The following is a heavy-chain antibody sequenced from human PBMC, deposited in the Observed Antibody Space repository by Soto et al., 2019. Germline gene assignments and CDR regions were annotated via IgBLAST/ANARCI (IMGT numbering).Heavy chain of an antibody. Sequence: GGSLRLSCAASGFTFSSYSMNWVRQAPGKGLEWVSYISSSSSTIYYADSVKGRFTISRDNAKNSLYLQMNSLRAEDTAVYYCARDPETYGSGSYSRYYYYYYMDVWGKGTTVTVSS. CDR1: GFTFSSYS. D-gene: IGHD3-10*01. V-gene: IGHV3-48*01. J-gene: IGHJ6*03. CDR3: ARDPETYGSGSYSRYYYYYYMDV. CDR2: ISSSSSTI.